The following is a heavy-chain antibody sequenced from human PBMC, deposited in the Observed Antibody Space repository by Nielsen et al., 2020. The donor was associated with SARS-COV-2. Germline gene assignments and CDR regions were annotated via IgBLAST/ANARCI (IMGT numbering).Heavy chain of an antibody. CDR3: AKDSGSSSSGWYGGDAFDI. Sequence: GGSLRLSCTASGFTFSDYYMSWIRQAPGKGLEWVSYISDTGYTMYYADSVKGRFTISRDNAKNSLYLQMNSLRAEDTALYYCAKDSGSSSSGWYGGDAFDIWGQGTMVTVSS. CDR1: GFTFSDYY. D-gene: IGHD6-19*01. J-gene: IGHJ3*02. V-gene: IGHV3-11*01. CDR2: ISDTGYTM.